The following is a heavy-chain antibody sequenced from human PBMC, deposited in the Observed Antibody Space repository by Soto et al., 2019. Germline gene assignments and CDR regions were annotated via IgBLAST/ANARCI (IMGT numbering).Heavy chain of an antibody. Sequence: VASVKVSCKASGYTFTSSDINWVRQATGQGLEWMGWMNPNSGDTGYAQKFQSRVTMTRNTSIRTAYMELSSLRSEDTAVYYCARVPLGYCSGGSCADNAFDVWG. V-gene: IGHV1-8*01. J-gene: IGHJ3*01. CDR3: ARVPLGYCSGGSCADNAFDV. D-gene: IGHD2-15*01. CDR2: MNPNSGDT. CDR1: GYTFTSSD.